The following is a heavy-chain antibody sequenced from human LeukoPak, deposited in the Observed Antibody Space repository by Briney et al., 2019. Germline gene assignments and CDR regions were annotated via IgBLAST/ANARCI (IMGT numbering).Heavy chain of an antibody. CDR1: GYTFTGYY. V-gene: IGHV1-18*04. J-gene: IGHJ4*02. D-gene: IGHD1-26*01. CDR3: ARVSPWDRLYRY. CDR2: ISAYNGNT. Sequence: ASVKVSCKASGYTFTGYYMHWVRQAPGQGLEWMGWISAYNGNTNYAQKLQGRVTMTTDTSTSTAYMELRSLRSDDTAVYYCARVSPWDRLYRYWGQGTLVTVSS.